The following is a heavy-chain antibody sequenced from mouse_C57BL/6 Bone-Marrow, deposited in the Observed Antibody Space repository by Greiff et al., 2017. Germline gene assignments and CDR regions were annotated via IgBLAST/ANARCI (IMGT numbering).Heavy chain of an antibody. J-gene: IGHJ1*03. CDR2: IDPEDGDT. CDR1: GFNIKDYY. V-gene: IGHV14-1*01. CDR3: TTGGTVVARYFDV. D-gene: IGHD1-1*01. Sequence: EVQLQQSGAELVRPGASVKLSCTASGFNIKDYYMHWVKQRPEQGLEWIGRIDPEDGDTEYAPKFQGKATMTADTSSNTAYLQLSSLTSEDTAVYYCTTGGTVVARYFDVWGTGTTVTVSS.